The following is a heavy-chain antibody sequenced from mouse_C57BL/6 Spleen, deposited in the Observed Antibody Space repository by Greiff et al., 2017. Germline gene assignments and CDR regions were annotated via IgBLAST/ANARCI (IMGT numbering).Heavy chain of an antibody. CDR2: INPNNGGT. D-gene: IGHD1-1*01. J-gene: IGHJ3*01. Sequence: EVQLQQSGPELVKPGASVKISCKASGYTFIDYYMNWVKQSHGKSLEWIGDINPNNGGTSYNQKFKGKATLTVDKSSSTAYMELRSLTSEDSAVYYCATGGITTVVATDSWFAYWGQGTLVTVSA. CDR3: ATGGITTVVATDSWFAY. CDR1: GYTFIDYY. V-gene: IGHV1-26*01.